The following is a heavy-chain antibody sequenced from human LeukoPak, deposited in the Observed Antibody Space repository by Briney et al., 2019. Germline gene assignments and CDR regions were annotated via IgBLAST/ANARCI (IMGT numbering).Heavy chain of an antibody. D-gene: IGHD1-26*01. CDR1: GFTFSSYG. V-gene: IGHV3-23*01. J-gene: IGHJ4*02. Sequence: PGGTLRLSCAASGFTFSSYGVSWVRQAPGKGLEWVSAISGSGGSTYYADSVKGRFTISRDNSKNTLYLQMNSLRAEDTAVYYCAKGVGATPFDYWGQGTLVTVSS. CDR2: ISGSGGST. CDR3: AKGVGATPFDY.